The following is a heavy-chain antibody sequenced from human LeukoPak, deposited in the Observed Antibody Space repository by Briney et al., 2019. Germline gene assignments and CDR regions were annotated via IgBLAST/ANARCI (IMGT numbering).Heavy chain of an antibody. J-gene: IGHJ5*02. CDR2: INPNSGGT. CDR3: ARDLTGYCSGGSCS. CDR1: GYTFTGYY. D-gene: IGHD2-15*01. V-gene: IGHV1-2*02. Sequence: ASVKVSCKASGYTFTGYYMHWVRQAPGQGLEWMGWINPNSGGTNYAQKFQGRVTMTRDTSISTAYMELSRLRSDDTAVYCCARDLTGYCSGGSCSWGQGTLVTVSS.